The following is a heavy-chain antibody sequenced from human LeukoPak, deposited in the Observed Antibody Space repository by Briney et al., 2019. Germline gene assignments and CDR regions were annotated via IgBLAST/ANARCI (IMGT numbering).Heavy chain of an antibody. D-gene: IGHD1-26*01. J-gene: IGHJ5*02. V-gene: IGHV4-38-2*02. CDR1: GYSISSGYY. CDR3: ARDIGGSYYSFRYWFDP. Sequence: PSETLSLTCTVSGYSISSGYYWGWIRQPPGKGLEWIGSIYYSGSTYYNPSLKSRVTISVDTSKNQFSLKLSSVTAADTAVYYCARDIGGSYYSFRYWFDPWGQGTLVTVSS. CDR2: IYYSGST.